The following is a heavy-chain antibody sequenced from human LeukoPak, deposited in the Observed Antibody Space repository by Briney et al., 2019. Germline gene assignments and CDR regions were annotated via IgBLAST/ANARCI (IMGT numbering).Heavy chain of an antibody. Sequence: GASVKVSCKASGYTFTSYGISWVRQAPGQGLEWMGWISAYNGNTNYAQKLQGRVTTTTDTSTSTAYMERRSLRSDDTAVYYCARGVYSSGLYYLDYWGQGTLVTVSS. J-gene: IGHJ4*02. CDR1: GYTFTSYG. D-gene: IGHD6-19*01. CDR3: ARGVYSSGLYYLDY. V-gene: IGHV1-18*01. CDR2: ISAYNGNT.